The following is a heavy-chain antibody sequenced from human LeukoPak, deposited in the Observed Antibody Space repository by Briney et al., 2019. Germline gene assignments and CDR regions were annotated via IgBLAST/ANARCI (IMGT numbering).Heavy chain of an antibody. CDR1: GFTFSSYW. J-gene: IGHJ6*03. Sequence: GGSLRLSCAASGFTFSSYWMSWVRQAPGKGLEWVANIKQEGSEKYYVASVKGRFTISRDNAKNSLYLQMNSLRAEDTAVYYCARDLRFLEWLGYYYYMDVWGKGTTVTVSS. CDR3: ARDLRFLEWLGYYYYMDV. CDR2: IKQEGSEK. V-gene: IGHV3-7*01. D-gene: IGHD3-3*01.